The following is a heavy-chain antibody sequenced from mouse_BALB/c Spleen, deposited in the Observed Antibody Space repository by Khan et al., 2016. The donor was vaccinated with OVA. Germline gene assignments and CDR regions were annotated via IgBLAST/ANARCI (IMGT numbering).Heavy chain of an antibody. J-gene: IGHJ3*01. CDR1: GYTFTNYW. D-gene: IGHD1-1*01. CDR2: INPSTDYT. Sequence: VQLQESGAELAKPGASVKMSCKASGYTFTNYWMHWVKQRPGQGLEWIGYINPSTDYTEYNQKFKDKATLSADKSSSTAYIQLTSLTSGDSALYYCVNHGSSSAWFTYWGQGTLVTVSA. CDR3: VNHGSSSAWFTY. V-gene: IGHV1-7*01.